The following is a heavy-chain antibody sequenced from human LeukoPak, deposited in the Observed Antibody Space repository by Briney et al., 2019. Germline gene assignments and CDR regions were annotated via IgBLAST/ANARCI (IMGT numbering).Heavy chain of an antibody. CDR3: ARVVGAKGDAFDI. J-gene: IGHJ3*02. V-gene: IGHV4-30-2*01. CDR1: GGSISSGGYY. Sequence: SETLSLTCTVSGGSISSGGYYWSWIRQPPGKGLEWIGYIYHSGSTYYNPSLKSRVTISVDRSKNQFSLKLSSVTAADTAAYYCARVVGAKGDAFDIWGQGTMVTVSS. CDR2: IYHSGST. D-gene: IGHD1-26*01.